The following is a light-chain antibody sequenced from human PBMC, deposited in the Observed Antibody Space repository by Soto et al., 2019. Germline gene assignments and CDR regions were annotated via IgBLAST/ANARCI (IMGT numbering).Light chain of an antibody. V-gene: IGKV3-20*01. Sequence: EIVLTQSPGTLSLSPGERATLSCRASQSVSSSYLAWYQQKFGQAPRLLIYNASSRATGIPDRFSGSGSGTDFSLTISRLEPEDFAVYYCLPYGSSPRTFGQGTTVEIK. J-gene: IGKJ1*01. CDR2: NAS. CDR3: LPYGSSPRT. CDR1: QSVSSSY.